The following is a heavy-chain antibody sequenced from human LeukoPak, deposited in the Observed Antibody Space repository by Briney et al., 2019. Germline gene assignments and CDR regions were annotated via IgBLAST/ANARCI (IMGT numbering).Heavy chain of an antibody. CDR1: DGSISGYY. V-gene: IGHV4-59*01. D-gene: IGHD3-9*01. Sequence: PSETLSLTCTVSDGSISGYYWSWIRQPPGKGLEWIGYIYYSGSTNHNPSLKRRVTISVDMSKNQFSLNLSSVTAADTAVYYCARHIDYDIFTGYVSWGRGTLVTVSS. CDR2: IYYSGST. J-gene: IGHJ4*02. CDR3: ARHIDYDIFTGYVS.